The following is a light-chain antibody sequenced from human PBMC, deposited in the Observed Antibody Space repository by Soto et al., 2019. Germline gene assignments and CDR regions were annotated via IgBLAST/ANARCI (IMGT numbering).Light chain of an antibody. V-gene: IGKV3-15*01. CDR1: QAISSN. J-gene: IGKJ4*01. CDR2: GAS. Sequence: EIVMTQSPATLSVSRGERATLSCRANQAISSNLAWYQQKPGQAPRLLIYGASTRATDIPDRFSGSGSGTEFTRTISSLQSEDFAVYYCQHYNNWIGTFGGGTKVEIK. CDR3: QHYNNWIGT.